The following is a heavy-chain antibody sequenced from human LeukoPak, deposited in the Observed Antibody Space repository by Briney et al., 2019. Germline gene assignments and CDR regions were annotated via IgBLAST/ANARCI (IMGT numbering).Heavy chain of an antibody. CDR1: GFTFSDYY. Sequence: PGGSLRLSCAASGFTFSDYYMSWIRQAPGKGLDWVSYISSSGSTIYYADSVKGRFTISRDNAKNSLYLQMNSLRAEDTAVYYCAREFSPPAGHYYYYGMDVWGQGATVTVSS. V-gene: IGHV3-11*01. J-gene: IGHJ6*02. CDR2: ISSSGSTI. CDR3: AREFSPPAGHYYYYGMDV. D-gene: IGHD2-2*01.